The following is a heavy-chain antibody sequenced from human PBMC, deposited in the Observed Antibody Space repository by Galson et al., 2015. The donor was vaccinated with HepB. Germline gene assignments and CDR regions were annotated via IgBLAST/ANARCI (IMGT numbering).Heavy chain of an antibody. CDR1: GFTFSSYS. J-gene: IGHJ6*03. CDR2: ISSSSSYI. V-gene: IGHV3-21*01. D-gene: IGHD4-17*01. CDR3: ARVTYGDYYYYYMDV. Sequence: SLRLSCAASGFTFSSYSMNWVRQAPGKGLEWVSSISSSSSYIYYADSVKGRFTISRDNAKNSLYLQMNSLRAEDTAVYYCARVTYGDYYYYYMDVWGKGTTVTVSS.